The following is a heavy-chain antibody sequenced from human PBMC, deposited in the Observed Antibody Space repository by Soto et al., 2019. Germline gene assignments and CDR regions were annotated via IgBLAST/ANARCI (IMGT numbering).Heavy chain of an antibody. CDR3: AKVAPGVVAEMGYFDY. J-gene: IGHJ4*02. V-gene: IGHV3-23*01. CDR2: ISGSGGST. CDR1: GFTFSSYA. Sequence: GGSLRLSCAASGFTFSSYAMSWVRQAPGKGLEWVSAISGSGGSTYYADSVKGRFTISRDNSKNTLYLQMNSLRAEDTAVYYCAKVAPGVVAEMGYFDYWGQGTLVTVSS. D-gene: IGHD2-15*01.